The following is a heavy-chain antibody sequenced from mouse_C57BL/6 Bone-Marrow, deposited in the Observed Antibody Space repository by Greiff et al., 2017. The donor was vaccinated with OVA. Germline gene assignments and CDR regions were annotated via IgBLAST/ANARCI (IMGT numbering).Heavy chain of an antibody. CDR2: IDPANGNT. J-gene: IGHJ2*01. Sequence: EVQLQQSVAELVRPGASVKLSCTASGFHIKNTYMHWVKQRPEQGLEWIGRIDPANGNTKYAPKFQGKATITADTSSNTAYLQLSSLTSEDTAIYYCARRGFDYWGQGTTLTVSS. V-gene: IGHV14-3*01. CDR3: ARRGFDY. CDR1: GFHIKNTY.